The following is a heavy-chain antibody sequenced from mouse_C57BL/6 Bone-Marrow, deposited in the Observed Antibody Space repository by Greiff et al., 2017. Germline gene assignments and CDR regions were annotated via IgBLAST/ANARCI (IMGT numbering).Heavy chain of an antibody. CDR1: GFNIKDDY. J-gene: IGHJ2*01. CDR3: TTPFYYYGSRRFDY. Sequence: EVKLVASGAELVRPGASVKLSCTASGFNIKDDYMHWVKQRPEQGLEWIGWIDPENGDTEYASKFQGKATITADTSSNTAYLQLSSLTSEDTAVYYCTTPFYYYGSRRFDYWGQGTTLTVSS. D-gene: IGHD1-1*01. CDR2: IDPENGDT. V-gene: IGHV14-4*01.